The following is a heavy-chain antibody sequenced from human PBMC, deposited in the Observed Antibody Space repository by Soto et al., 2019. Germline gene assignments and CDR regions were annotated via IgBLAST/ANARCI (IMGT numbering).Heavy chain of an antibody. J-gene: IGHJ4*02. CDR3: ARVPILGPTGDFDY. V-gene: IGHV1-2*02. CDR1: GYTFTDYH. D-gene: IGHD1-26*01. Sequence: QVHLVQSGAEVKRPGDSVKVSCQASGYTFTDYHIHWVRQVPGQGLEWMGRVTPRSGEVYYSPKFQGRVTLTRDTSISTAYMELTTLKFDDTAVFYCARVPILGPTGDFDYWGQGTLATVSS. CDR2: VTPRSGEV.